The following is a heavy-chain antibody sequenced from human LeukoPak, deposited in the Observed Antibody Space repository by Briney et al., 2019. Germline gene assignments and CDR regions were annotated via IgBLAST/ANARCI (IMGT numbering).Heavy chain of an antibody. Sequence: KPGESLKISCKGSGYSFTSYWIGWVRQMPGKGLEWMGIIYPGDSDTRYSPSFQGQVTISADKSISTAYLQWSSLQASDTAIYYCARHLPYRSGGHYFDYWGQGALVTVSS. V-gene: IGHV5-51*01. CDR1: GYSFTSYW. CDR3: ARHLPYRSGGHYFDY. CDR2: IYPGDSDT. J-gene: IGHJ4*02. D-gene: IGHD6-19*01.